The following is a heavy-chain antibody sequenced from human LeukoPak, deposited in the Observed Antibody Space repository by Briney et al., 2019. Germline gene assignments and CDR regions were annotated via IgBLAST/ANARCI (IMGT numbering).Heavy chain of an antibody. D-gene: IGHD5-12*01. CDR2: IDGNGGSA. J-gene: IGHJ4*02. V-gene: IGHV3-64*01. Sequence: GGSLRLSCAASGFTFSSYAMHWVRQAPGKGLEYVSAIDGNGGSAYYANFVKGRFTISRDNSKNTLYLQMGSLSTEDTAVYYCARGHEYRCYGQDYWGQGTLVTVSS. CDR1: GFTFSSYA. CDR3: ARGHEYRCYGQDY.